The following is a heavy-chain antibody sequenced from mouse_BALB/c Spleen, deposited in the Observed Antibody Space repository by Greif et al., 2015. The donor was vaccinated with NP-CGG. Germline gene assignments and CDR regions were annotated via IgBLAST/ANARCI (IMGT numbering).Heavy chain of an antibody. V-gene: IGHV3-6*02. CDR3: ARGGVKLPEFAY. CDR2: ISYDGSN. J-gene: IGHJ3*01. D-gene: IGHD2-1*01. Sequence: EVQRVESGPGLVKPSQSLSLTCSVTGYSITSGYYWNWIRQFPGNKLEWMGYISYDGSNNYNPSLENRISITRDTSKNQFFLKLNSVTTEDTATYYCARGGVKLPEFAYWGQGTLVTVSA. CDR1: GYSITSGYY.